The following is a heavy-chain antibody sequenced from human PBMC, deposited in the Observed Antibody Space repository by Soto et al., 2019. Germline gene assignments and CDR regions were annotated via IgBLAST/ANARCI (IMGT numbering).Heavy chain of an antibody. D-gene: IGHD5-18*01. J-gene: IGHJ4*02. CDR3: ARGYSYGYLGGDPFDY. CDR1: GGTFSSYA. Sequence: QVQLVQSGAEVKKPGSSVKVSCKASGGTFSSYAISWVRQAPGQGLEWMGGIIPIFGTANYAQKFQGRVTITAGESTSTAYMELRSLRSEDTDVYYCARGYSYGYLGGDPFDYWVQGTLVTVSS. CDR2: IIPIFGTA. V-gene: IGHV1-69*12.